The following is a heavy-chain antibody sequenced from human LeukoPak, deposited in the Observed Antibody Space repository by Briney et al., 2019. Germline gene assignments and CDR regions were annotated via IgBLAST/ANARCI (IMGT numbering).Heavy chain of an antibody. V-gene: IGHV4-31*03. CDR2: IYYSGST. J-gene: IGHJ3*02. CDR3: ASHRYYYDSSGLDTRHAFDI. CDR1: GGSISSGGYY. D-gene: IGHD3-22*01. Sequence: PSETLSLTCTVSGGSISSGGYYWSWIRQHPGKGLEWIGYIYYSGSTYYNPSLKSRVTISVDTSKNQFSLKLSSVTAADTAVYYCASHRYYYDSSGLDTRHAFDIWGQGTMVTVSS.